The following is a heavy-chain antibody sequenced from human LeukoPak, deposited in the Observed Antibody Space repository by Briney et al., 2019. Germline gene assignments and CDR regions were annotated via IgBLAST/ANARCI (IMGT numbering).Heavy chain of an antibody. CDR2: ISGSGGST. Sequence: PGGSLRLSCAASGFTFSSYAMSWVRQAPGKGLEWVSAISGSGGSTYYADSVKGRFTISRDNSKNTLYLQMNSLRAEDTAVHYCAKDQEYYDFWSGFRGYYYGVDVWGQGTTVTVSS. V-gene: IGHV3-23*01. CDR1: GFTFSSYA. J-gene: IGHJ6*02. CDR3: AKDQEYYDFWSGFRGYYYGVDV. D-gene: IGHD3-3*01.